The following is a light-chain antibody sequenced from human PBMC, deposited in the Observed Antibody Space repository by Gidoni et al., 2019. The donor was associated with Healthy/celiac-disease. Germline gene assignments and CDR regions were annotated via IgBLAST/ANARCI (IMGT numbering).Light chain of an antibody. CDR3: QQYNNWYT. Sequence: EIVMTQSPATLSVSPGERATLSCRASQSVSSNLAWYQQKPGQAPRLLIDGASTRATGIPARFSGSGSGTEFTLTISSLQSEDFAVYYCQQYNNWYTFGQGTKLEIK. CDR2: GAS. V-gene: IGKV3-15*01. CDR1: QSVSSN. J-gene: IGKJ2*01.